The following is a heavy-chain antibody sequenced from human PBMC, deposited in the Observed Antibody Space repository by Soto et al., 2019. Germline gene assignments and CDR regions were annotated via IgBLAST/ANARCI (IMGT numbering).Heavy chain of an antibody. J-gene: IGHJ6*02. Sequence: SEEVSCKAPGYNFTAYYMHGVLQAAERGIEWMGWINPNSGGANYAQKCEGWVTMTRATSISTGYMGLSRLRSDDTAVYYCAAGIAVAGTLTYYYYGMDVWGQGTTVTVSS. D-gene: IGHD6-19*01. CDR1: GYNFTAYY. CDR2: INPNSGGA. V-gene: IGHV1-2*04. CDR3: AAGIAVAGTLTYYYYGMDV.